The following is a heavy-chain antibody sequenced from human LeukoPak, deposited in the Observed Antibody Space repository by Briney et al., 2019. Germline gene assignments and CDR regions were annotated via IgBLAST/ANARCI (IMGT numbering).Heavy chain of an antibody. CDR2: MNPNSGNT. CDR1: GYTFTSYD. Sequence: ASVKASCKASGYTFTSYDINWVRQATGQGLEWMGWMNPNSGNTGYAQKFQGRVTITRNTSISTAYMELSRLRSEDTAVYYCARTHGYYYYYYMDVWGKGTTVAVSS. J-gene: IGHJ6*03. V-gene: IGHV1-8*03. CDR3: ARTHGYYYYYYMDV. D-gene: IGHD5-24*01.